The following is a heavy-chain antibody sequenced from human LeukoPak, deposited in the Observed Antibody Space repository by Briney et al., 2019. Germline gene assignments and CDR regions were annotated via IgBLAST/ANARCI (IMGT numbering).Heavy chain of an antibody. CDR3: ASSSWRRGAYFDY. Sequence: SETLSLTCAVYGGSFSGYYWSWIRQPPGKGLEWIGEINHSGSTNYNPSLKSRVTISVDTSKNQFSLKLSSVTAADTAVYYCASSSWRRGAYFDYWGQGTLVTVSS. CDR1: GGSFSGYY. V-gene: IGHV4-34*01. J-gene: IGHJ4*02. D-gene: IGHD6-13*01. CDR2: INHSGST.